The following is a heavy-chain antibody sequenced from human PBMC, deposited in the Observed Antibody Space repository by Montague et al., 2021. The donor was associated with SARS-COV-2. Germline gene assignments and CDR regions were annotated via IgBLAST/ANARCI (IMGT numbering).Heavy chain of an antibody. CDR1: GFTFSSYD. V-gene: IGHV3-13*04. D-gene: IGHD7-27*01. CDR2: IGTDGDT. Sequence: SLRLSCAASGFTFSSYDMNWVRQATGKGLEWVSDIGTDGDTFYSGSVKGRFTISRENAENSLYLQMNSLRAGDTAVYYCASTGAATAWGAYEIWGLGTMVTVSS. CDR3: ASTGAATAWGAYEI. J-gene: IGHJ3*02.